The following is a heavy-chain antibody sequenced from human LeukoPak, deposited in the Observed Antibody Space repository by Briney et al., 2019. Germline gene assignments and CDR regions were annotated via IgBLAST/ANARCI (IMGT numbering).Heavy chain of an antibody. V-gene: IGHV4-61*02. CDR2: IYTSGST. Sequence: SETLSLTCTVSGGSISSGSYYWSWIRQPAGKGLEWIGRIYTSGSTNYNPSLKSRVTISVDTSKNQFSLKLSSVTAADTAVYYCARDRLANVYSSSWDKGYYYMDVWGKGTTVTISS. CDR1: GGSISSGSYY. D-gene: IGHD6-13*01. J-gene: IGHJ6*03. CDR3: ARDRLANVYSSSWDKGYYYMDV.